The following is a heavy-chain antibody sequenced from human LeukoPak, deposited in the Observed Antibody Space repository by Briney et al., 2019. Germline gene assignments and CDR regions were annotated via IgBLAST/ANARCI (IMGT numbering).Heavy chain of an antibody. CDR3: ARDRDAVAGTNAFDI. CDR1: GGTFSSYY. CDR2: IYTSGST. D-gene: IGHD6-19*01. J-gene: IGHJ3*02. Sequence: SQTLSLSCTVSGGTFSSYYWSWIRQPAGKGLEWIGRIYTSGSTNYNPALKSRVTMSVDTTKNQCSLELGYVTAADTAVYYCARDRDAVAGTNAFDIWGQGTMVTVSS. V-gene: IGHV4-4*07.